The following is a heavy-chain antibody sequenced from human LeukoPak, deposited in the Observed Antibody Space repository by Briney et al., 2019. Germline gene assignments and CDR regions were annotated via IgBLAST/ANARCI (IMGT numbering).Heavy chain of an antibody. CDR3: AKDQGSYYDSSGWLVDL. V-gene: IGHV3-21*04. CDR2: LSSNSYYI. CDR1: GFTFSRYT. D-gene: IGHD3-22*01. J-gene: IGHJ2*01. Sequence: GGSLRLSCATSGFTFSRYTMNWVRQAPGKGLEWVSSLSSNSYYIYYADSVKGRFIISRDNAKNSLYLQMNSLRAEDTALYYCAKDQGSYYDSSGWLVDLWGRGTLVTVSS.